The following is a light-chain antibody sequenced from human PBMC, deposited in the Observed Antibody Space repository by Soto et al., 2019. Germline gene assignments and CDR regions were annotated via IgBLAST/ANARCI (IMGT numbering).Light chain of an antibody. Sequence: EIVMTQSPATLSVSPGERATLSCRASQSVSSNLAWYQQKPGQATRLLLYGASTSATGIPARFSVSGSGTEFTLAISSLQSEDFAVYYRQQYNNWPPITFGPGTKVDIK. CDR2: GAS. J-gene: IGKJ3*01. CDR1: QSVSSN. CDR3: QQYNNWPPIT. V-gene: IGKV3-15*01.